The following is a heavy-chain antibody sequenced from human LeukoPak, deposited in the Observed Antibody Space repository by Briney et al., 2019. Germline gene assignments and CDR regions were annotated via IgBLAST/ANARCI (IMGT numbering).Heavy chain of an antibody. CDR2: IYYSGST. CDR3: ARESRKKIRGGYYGSGSYFC. Sequence: SQTLSLTCTVPGGSISSGDYYWSWIRQPPGKGLEWIGYIYYSGSTYYNPSLKSRVTISVDTSKNQFSLKLSSVTAADTAVYYCARESRKKIRGGYYGSGSYFCWGQGTLVTVSS. CDR1: GGSISSGDYY. J-gene: IGHJ4*02. D-gene: IGHD3-10*01. V-gene: IGHV4-30-4*01.